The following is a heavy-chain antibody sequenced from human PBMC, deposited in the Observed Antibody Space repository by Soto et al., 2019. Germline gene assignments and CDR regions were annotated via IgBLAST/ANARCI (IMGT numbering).Heavy chain of an antibody. CDR2: ITPTFGPA. Sequence: QMQLVQSGSEVKKPGSSVKVSCKTSGGTFSDFAINWVRQGPGQGLEWMGVITPTFGPANYAQKFQGRLTITADKSTATVYMEMGSLKSEDTAVYYCARGDYAWGSDRLQVWFDPWGQGTLVSVSS. D-gene: IGHD3-16*02. CDR1: GGTFSDFA. V-gene: IGHV1-69*06. J-gene: IGHJ5*02. CDR3: ARGDYAWGSDRLQVWFDP.